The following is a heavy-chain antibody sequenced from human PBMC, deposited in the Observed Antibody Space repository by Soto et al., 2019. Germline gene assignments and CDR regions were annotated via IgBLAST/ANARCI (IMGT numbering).Heavy chain of an antibody. V-gene: IGHV3-23*01. J-gene: IGHJ6*02. Sequence: EVQLLESGGGLIQPGGSLRLSCAASGFIFSDYAMYWVRQAPGKGLEWVSVISGSDGSVYYADSVRGRFTISRDNSLNTVYLQMISLRAEDTAVYYCAKVIGGSESYWGGSHYYYALDVWGQGTTVTVSS. CDR1: GFIFSDYA. D-gene: IGHD3-10*01. CDR2: ISGSDGSV. CDR3: AKVIGGSESYWGGSHYYYALDV.